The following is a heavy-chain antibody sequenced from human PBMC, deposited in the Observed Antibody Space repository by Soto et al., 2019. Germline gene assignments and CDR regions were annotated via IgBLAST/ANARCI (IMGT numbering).Heavy chain of an antibody. D-gene: IGHD5-12*01. CDR1: GFPFSVYA. CDR2: INGGGGNT. CDR3: TRDRYSEYNLGPHFHCGMDV. J-gene: IGHJ6*02. V-gene: IGHV3-23*01. Sequence: EAQLLESGGGLVQPGGSLRLSCVASGFPFSVYAMSWVRQAPGKGLEWVSGINGGGGNTYYADSVKGRFTISRDNSKKTLFLQMDTLGVEDTALYYCTRDRYSEYNLGPHFHCGMDVWGQGTTVTVS.